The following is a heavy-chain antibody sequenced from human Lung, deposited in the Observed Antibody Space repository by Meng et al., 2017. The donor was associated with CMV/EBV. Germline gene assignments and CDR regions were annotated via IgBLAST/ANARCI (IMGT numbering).Heavy chain of an antibody. D-gene: IGHD6-19*01. Sequence: QVQVQEAGPGLVKPSGTLSLTCAVSGGSISSSNWWSWVRQPPGKGLEWIGEIYHSGSTTYNPSLKSRVTISVDKSKNQFSLKLSSVTAADTAVYYCASFPPPGKQWLVTDYWGQGTLVTASS. CDR2: IYHSGST. CDR1: GGSISSSNW. CDR3: ASFPPPGKQWLVTDY. V-gene: IGHV4-4*02. J-gene: IGHJ4*02.